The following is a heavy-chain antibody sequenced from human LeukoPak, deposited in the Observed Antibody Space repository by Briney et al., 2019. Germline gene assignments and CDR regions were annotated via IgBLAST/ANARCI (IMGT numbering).Heavy chain of an antibody. D-gene: IGHD6-19*01. CDR3: AKGVAGLYYFDY. Sequence: PGGSLRLSCAASGFTFSSYAMSWVRQAPGEGLEWVSAISGSGGSTYYADSVKGRFTISRDNSKNTLYLQMNSLRAEDTAVYYCAKGVAGLYYFDYWGQGTLVTVSS. CDR2: ISGSGGST. CDR1: GFTFSSYA. J-gene: IGHJ4*02. V-gene: IGHV3-23*01.